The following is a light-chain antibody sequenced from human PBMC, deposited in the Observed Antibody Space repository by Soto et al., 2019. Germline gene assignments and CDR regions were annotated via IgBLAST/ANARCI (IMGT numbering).Light chain of an antibody. CDR1: QSVTSY. J-gene: IGKJ5*01. CDR2: DAS. CDR3: KQYKNWPL. Sequence: EIVLTQSPATLSLSPGERATLSCRASQSVTSYLAWYQQKPGQAPRLLIYDASNRATGIPARFSGSXYGTDLTITISRMKSEDLAVYYWKQYKNWPLFGQGTRLEIK. V-gene: IGKV3-11*01.